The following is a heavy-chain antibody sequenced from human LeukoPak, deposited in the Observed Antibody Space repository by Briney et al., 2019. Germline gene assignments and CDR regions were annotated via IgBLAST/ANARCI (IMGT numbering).Heavy chain of an antibody. J-gene: IGHJ6*03. CDR3: ARHGVHYYYMDV. V-gene: IGHV5-51*01. CDR1: GSIFTSYW. Sequence: GASLKISCKGSGSIFTSYWIGWVRPLPGKGLEWMGIIYPGDSDTRYSPSFQGQVTISADKSISTAYLQWSSLKASDTAMYYCARHGVHYYYMDVWGKGTTVTVSS. D-gene: IGHD3-3*01. CDR2: IYPGDSDT.